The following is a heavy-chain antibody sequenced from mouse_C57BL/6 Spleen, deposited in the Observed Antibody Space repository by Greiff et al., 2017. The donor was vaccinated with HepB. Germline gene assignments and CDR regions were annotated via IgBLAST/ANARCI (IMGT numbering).Heavy chain of an antibody. CDR2: IYPGSGST. CDR1: GYTFTSYW. J-gene: IGHJ3*01. CDR3: ASDGSSDSAWFAY. V-gene: IGHV1-55*01. D-gene: IGHD1-1*01. Sequence: QVHVKRSGAELVKPGASVKMSCKASGYTFTSYWITWVKQRPGQGLEWIGDIYPGSGSTNYNEKFKSKATLTVDTSSSTAYMQLSSLTSEDSAVYYCASDGSSDSAWFAYWGQGTLVTVSA.